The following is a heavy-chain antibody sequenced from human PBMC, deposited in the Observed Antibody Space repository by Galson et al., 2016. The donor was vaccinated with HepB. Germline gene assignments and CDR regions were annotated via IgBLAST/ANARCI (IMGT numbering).Heavy chain of an antibody. Sequence: SLRLSCAASGFTLSSYTMSWVRQAPGKGLEWVSIISVSTITTHYAHSAKGRFTISRDNSKTTLYLQINSLTPEDTAAYYCAKIVGRFGTGGDAFDMWGQGTMVTVS. V-gene: IGHV3-23*01. CDR1: GFTLSSYT. CDR2: ISVSTITT. CDR3: AKIVGRFGTGGDAFDM. J-gene: IGHJ3*02. D-gene: IGHD3-10*01.